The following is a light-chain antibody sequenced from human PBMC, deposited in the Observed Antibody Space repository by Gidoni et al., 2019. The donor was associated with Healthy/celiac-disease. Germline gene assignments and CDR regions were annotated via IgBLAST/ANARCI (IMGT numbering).Light chain of an antibody. V-gene: IGKV3-15*01. J-gene: IGKJ1*01. CDR2: GAS. Sequence: TVLSTSPATLSLSPGERATLSCRASQSVNSNLAWYQQKPGQAPRLLIYGASTRATGIPARFSGSGSGTEFTLTISSLQSEDFAVYYCQQYNNWPPWTFGQGTKVEIK. CDR1: QSVNSN. CDR3: QQYNNWPPWT.